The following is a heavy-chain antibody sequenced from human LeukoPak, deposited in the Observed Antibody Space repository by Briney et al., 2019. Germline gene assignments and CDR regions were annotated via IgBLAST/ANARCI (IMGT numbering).Heavy chain of an antibody. CDR1: GFTFSSYA. D-gene: IGHD3-3*01. CDR3: ARGSPIFGVVITLFDY. Sequence: GGSLRLSCAASGFTFSSYAMHWVRQAPGKGLEWVAVISYDGSNKYYADSVKGRFTISRDNSKNTLYLQMNSLRAGDTAVYYCARGSPIFGVVITLFDYWGQGTLVTVSS. J-gene: IGHJ4*02. V-gene: IGHV3-30-3*01. CDR2: ISYDGSNK.